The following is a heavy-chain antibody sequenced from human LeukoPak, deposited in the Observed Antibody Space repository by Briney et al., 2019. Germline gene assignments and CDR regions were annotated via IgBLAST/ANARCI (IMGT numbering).Heavy chain of an antibody. CDR2: INSDGGST. D-gene: IGHD2-8*01. CDR1: GFTFSSYA. Sequence: GSLRLSCAASGFTFSSYAMSWVRQAPGKGLEWVSGINSDGGSTRYADSVKGRFTITRDNAKNMLYLQMNSLRAEDTAVYYCASMNGHAFDIWGQGTRVTVSS. J-gene: IGHJ3*02. V-gene: IGHV3-74*01. CDR3: ASMNGHAFDI.